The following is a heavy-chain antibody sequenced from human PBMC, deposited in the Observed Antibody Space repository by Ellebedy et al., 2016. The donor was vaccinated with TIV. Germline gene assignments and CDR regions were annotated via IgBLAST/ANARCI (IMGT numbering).Heavy chain of an antibody. V-gene: IGHV1-69*13. CDR3: ARVSTTYDYIWGENPMDY. Sequence: ASVKVSCKASGGTFSSYAISWVRQAPGQGLEWMGGIIPIFDTTHYAQTFQGRVTITADESTSTAYMELSSLRSEDTAVYFCARVSTTYDYIWGENPMDYWGQGTLVTVSS. J-gene: IGHJ4*02. CDR2: IIPIFDTT. D-gene: IGHD3-16*01. CDR1: GGTFSSYA.